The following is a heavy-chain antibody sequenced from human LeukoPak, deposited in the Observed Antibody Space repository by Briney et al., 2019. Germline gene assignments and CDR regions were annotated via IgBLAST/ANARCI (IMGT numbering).Heavy chain of an antibody. Sequence: PSETLSLTCAVYGGSFSGYYWSWIRQPPGKGLEWIGEINHSGSTNYNPSLKSRVTISVDTSKNQFSLKMNSVTAADTAVYYCARHPSGWISGSYWSQTNWFDPWGQGTLVTVSS. V-gene: IGHV4-34*01. J-gene: IGHJ5*02. CDR3: ARHPSGWISGSYWSQTNWFDP. D-gene: IGHD3-10*01. CDR2: INHSGST. CDR1: GGSFSGYY.